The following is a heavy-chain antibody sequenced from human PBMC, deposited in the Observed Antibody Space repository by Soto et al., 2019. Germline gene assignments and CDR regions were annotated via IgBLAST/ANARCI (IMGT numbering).Heavy chain of an antibody. CDR3: ARGSWFDP. J-gene: IGHJ5*02. V-gene: IGHV4-59*01. Sequence: QVQLQESGPGLVKPSETLSLTCTVSGGSISSYYWSWIRQPPGKGLEWIGYIYYSGSTNYYPSLKSRVTIAVDTSKNLSSLKLSSVTAADTAVYYCARGSWFDPWGQGTLVTVSS. CDR2: IYYSGST. CDR1: GGSISSYY.